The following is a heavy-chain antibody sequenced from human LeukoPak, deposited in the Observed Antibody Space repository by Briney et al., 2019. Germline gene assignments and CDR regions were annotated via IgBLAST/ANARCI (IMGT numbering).Heavy chain of an antibody. V-gene: IGHV3-20*04. CDR3: ANTGGYSYGHFDY. D-gene: IGHD5-18*01. CDR2: INWNSINT. CDR1: GFPFNDYG. J-gene: IGHJ4*02. Sequence: PGGSLRLSCAGSGFPFNDYGMSWVRQAPGKGLEWVAGINWNSINTDYADSEKGRFTISRDNSKNTLYLQMNSLRAEDTAVYYCANTGGYSYGHFDYWGQGTLVTVSS.